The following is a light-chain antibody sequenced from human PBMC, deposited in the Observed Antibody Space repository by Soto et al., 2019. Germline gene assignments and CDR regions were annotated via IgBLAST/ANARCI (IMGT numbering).Light chain of an antibody. Sequence: DIQMTQSPSSVSAFVGDKVTITCRASQGISNWLVWYQQKPGKAPKLLISTASSLQSGVPSRFSGSGSGTDFTLTISSLQPEDFATYLCQQAHSLPYTFGQGTKVEIK. CDR1: QGISNW. V-gene: IGKV1-12*01. CDR3: QQAHSLPYT. J-gene: IGKJ2*01. CDR2: TAS.